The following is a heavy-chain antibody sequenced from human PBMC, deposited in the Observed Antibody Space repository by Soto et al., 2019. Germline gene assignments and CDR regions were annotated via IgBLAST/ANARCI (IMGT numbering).Heavy chain of an antibody. J-gene: IGHJ6*02. V-gene: IGHV1-46*01. CDR3: AREAIAAAGYYYGMDV. D-gene: IGHD6-13*01. CDR1: GYTFTSYY. Sequence: GASVKVSCKASGYTFTSYYMHWVRQAPGQGLEWMGIINPSGGSTSYAQKFQGRVTMTRDTSTSTVYMELSSLRSEDTAVYYCAREAIAAAGYYYGMDVWGQGTTVTVS. CDR2: INPSGGST.